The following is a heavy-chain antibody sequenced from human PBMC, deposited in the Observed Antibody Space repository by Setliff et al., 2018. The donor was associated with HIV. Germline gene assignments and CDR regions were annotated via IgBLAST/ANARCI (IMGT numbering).Heavy chain of an antibody. Sequence: SETLSLTCSVSGDSIISDTYYWGWIRQPPGKGPDWIASIFYTGSTFYTSSLKSRVRISMDKPKNQFSLELTSVTTEDTAVFYCARQTRNRYDVLTGYSVLWGQGILVTVSS. CDR2: IFYTGST. CDR3: ARQTRNRYDVLTGYSVL. CDR1: GDSIISDTYY. J-gene: IGHJ4*02. V-gene: IGHV4-39*01. D-gene: IGHD3-9*01.